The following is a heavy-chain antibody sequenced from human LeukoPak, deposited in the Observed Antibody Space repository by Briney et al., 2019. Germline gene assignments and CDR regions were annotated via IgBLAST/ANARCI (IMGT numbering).Heavy chain of an antibody. Sequence: PGGSLRLSCAASGFTFSGCWMHWVRQAPGKGLVWVSRINGDGSDTSYADSVKGRFTISRDNAKNTLFLQMNSLRAEDTAVYYCARVLTGSNRQIDYWGQGTLVTVSS. J-gene: IGHJ4*02. V-gene: IGHV3-74*01. D-gene: IGHD3-9*01. CDR1: GFTFSGCW. CDR2: INGDGSDT. CDR3: ARVLTGSNRQIDY.